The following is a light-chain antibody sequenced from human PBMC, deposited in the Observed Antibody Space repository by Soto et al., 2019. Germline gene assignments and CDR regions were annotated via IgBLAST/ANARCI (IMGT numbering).Light chain of an antibody. V-gene: IGKV1-27*01. J-gene: IGKJ5*01. CDR2: AAS. CDR1: QGTSNF. CDR3: QKYSSVVT. Sequence: DIQMTQSPSSLSASVGDRVTITCRASQGTSNFLAWYQQKPGKVPKLLISAASTLQSGVPSRFSGSRSGTDFTLTITSLQAEDVPTYFCQKYSSVVTFGQGTRLEIK.